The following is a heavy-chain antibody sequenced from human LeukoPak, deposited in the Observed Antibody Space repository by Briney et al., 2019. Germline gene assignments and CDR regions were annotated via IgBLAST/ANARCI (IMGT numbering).Heavy chain of an antibody. V-gene: IGHV4-59*01. J-gene: IGHJ2*01. Sequence: PSETLSLTCAVYDGSFSGYYWSWIRQPPGKGLEWIGYMSSSGSPNYNPSLKSRVTISVDTSNNQFSLKLISVTAADTAVYYCARRGPNSGSYSHFDLWGRGTLVTVSS. D-gene: IGHD1-26*01. CDR2: MSSSGSP. CDR3: ARRGPNSGSYSHFDL. CDR1: DGSFSGYY.